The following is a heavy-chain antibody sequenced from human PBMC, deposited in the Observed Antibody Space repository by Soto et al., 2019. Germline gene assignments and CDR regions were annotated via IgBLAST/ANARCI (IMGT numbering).Heavy chain of an antibody. Sequence: QVQLQESGPGLVKPSQTLSLTCTVSGGSISSGGYYWSWIRQHPGKGLEWIGYIYYSGSTYYNPSLKSRVTISEDTSKNQFSLKLSSVTAADTAVYYCARTPHCGGDCAIFFDYWGQGTLFTVSS. CDR3: ARTPHCGGDCAIFFDY. CDR1: GGSISSGGYY. V-gene: IGHV4-31*03. J-gene: IGHJ4*02. CDR2: IYYSGST. D-gene: IGHD2-21*02.